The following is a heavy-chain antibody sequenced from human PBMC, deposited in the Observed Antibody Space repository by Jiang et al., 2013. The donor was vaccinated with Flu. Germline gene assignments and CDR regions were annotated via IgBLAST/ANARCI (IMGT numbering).Heavy chain of an antibody. CDR2: IYYSGST. CDR3: ARGPIGWGGFADYYYGMDV. CDR1: GGSISSYY. J-gene: IGHJ6*02. Sequence: GSGLVKPSETLSLTCTVSGGSISSYYWSWIRQPPGKGLEWIGYIYYSGSTNYNPSLKSRVTISVDTSKNQFSLKLSSVTAADTAVYYCARGPIGWGGFADYYYGMDVWGQGTTVTVSS. D-gene: IGHD3-16*01. V-gene: IGHV4-59*01.